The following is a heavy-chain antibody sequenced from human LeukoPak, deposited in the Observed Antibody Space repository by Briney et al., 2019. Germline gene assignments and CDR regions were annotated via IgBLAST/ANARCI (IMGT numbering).Heavy chain of an antibody. Sequence: ASVKVSCKASGYTFTGYYMHWVRQAPGQGLEWMGWINPNSGDTNYAQKFQGWVTMTRDTSISTAYMELSRLRSDDTAVYYCARGEDYYYDSSGYCDYWGQGTLVTVSS. J-gene: IGHJ4*02. CDR3: ARGEDYYYDSSGYCDY. CDR1: GYTFTGYY. D-gene: IGHD3-22*01. CDR2: INPNSGDT. V-gene: IGHV1-2*04.